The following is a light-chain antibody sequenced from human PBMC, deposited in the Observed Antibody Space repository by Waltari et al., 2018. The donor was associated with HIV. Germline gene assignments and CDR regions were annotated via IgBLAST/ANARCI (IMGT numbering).Light chain of an antibody. CDR3: SSYTSSNTLV. CDR2: NVT. CDR1: NSDVGAYNH. Sequence: QSALTQPASVSGSPGQSIAISCTGTNSDVGAYNHVSWYQHHPGKAPKLMIYNVTNRPSGFSDRFSGSKSGNTASLTITDLQTEDEADYFCSSYTSSNTLVFGTGAKVTVL. J-gene: IGLJ1*01. V-gene: IGLV2-14*01.